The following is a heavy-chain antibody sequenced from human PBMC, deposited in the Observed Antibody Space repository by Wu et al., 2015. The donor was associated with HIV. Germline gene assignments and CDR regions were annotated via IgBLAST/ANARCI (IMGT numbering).Heavy chain of an antibody. D-gene: IGHD2/OR15-2a*01. CDR3: ARGINFYFQS. V-gene: IGHV1-69*13. CDR1: GGTFNNYA. CDR2: LTPLFDTT. J-gene: IGHJ4*02. Sequence: QVQLVQSGAEVKKPGSSVKVSCKASGGTFNNYAVSWIRQAPGQGLEWMGRLTPLFDTTDYSHNFQGRVTITADKSTNTAYMELSDLTFEDTAIYYCARGINFYFQSWGQGTLVTVSS.